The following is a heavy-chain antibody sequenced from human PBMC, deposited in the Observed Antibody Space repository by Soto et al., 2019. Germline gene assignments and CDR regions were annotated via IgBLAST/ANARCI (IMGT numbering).Heavy chain of an antibody. CDR1: GFTFSSYG. CDR3: AKDLRDPPDAFDI. CDR2: ISYDGSNK. Sequence: PVGSLRLSCAASGFTFSSYGMHWVRQAPGKGLEWVAVISYDGSNKYYADSVKGRFTISRDNSKNTLYLQMNSLRAEDTAVYYCAKDLRDPPDAFDIWGQGTMVTVSS. J-gene: IGHJ3*02. V-gene: IGHV3-30*18.